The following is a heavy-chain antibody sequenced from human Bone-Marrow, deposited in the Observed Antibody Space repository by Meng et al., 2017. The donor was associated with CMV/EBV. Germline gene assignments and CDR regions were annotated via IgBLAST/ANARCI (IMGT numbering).Heavy chain of an antibody. Sequence: GESLKISCAASGFTFSDYYMSWIRQAPGKGLEWVSYISSSGSTIYYADSVKGRFTISRDNAKNSLYLQMNSLRAEDTALYYCARVSYQLLPTYYYGMDVWGQGTTVTVYS. D-gene: IGHD2-2*01. CDR3: ARVSYQLLPTYYYGMDV. J-gene: IGHJ6*02. V-gene: IGHV3-11*01. CDR2: ISSSGSTI. CDR1: GFTFSDYY.